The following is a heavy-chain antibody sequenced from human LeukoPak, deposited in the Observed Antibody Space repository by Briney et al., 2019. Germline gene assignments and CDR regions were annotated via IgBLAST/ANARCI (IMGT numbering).Heavy chain of an antibody. V-gene: IGHV3-48*03. CDR1: GFTFSNYE. CDR2: IIRRGNTV. CDR3: ARDDLIEAPFDF. Sequence: GGSLRLPCGASGFTFSNYEMKWVPEAPGKGPEGISYIIRRGNTVFYADSGRVQFTISRDNAKNSVYLQMNSLRGDDTAVYYCARDDLIEAPFDFWGQGTLVSVSS. J-gene: IGHJ4*02. D-gene: IGHD3-22*01.